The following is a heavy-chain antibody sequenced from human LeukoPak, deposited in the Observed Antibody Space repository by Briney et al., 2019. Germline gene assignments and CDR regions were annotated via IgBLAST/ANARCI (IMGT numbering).Heavy chain of an antibody. CDR2: ISSSGSTI. Sequence: GGSLRLSCAASGFTFSDYYMSWIRQAPGKGLEWVSYISSSGSTIYYADSVKGRFTISRDNAKNSLYLQMNSLRAEDTAVYYCAREESITIFGVVLNEAYMDVWSKGTTVTVSS. D-gene: IGHD3-3*01. CDR3: AREESITIFGVVLNEAYMDV. CDR1: GFTFSDYY. V-gene: IGHV3-11*01. J-gene: IGHJ6*03.